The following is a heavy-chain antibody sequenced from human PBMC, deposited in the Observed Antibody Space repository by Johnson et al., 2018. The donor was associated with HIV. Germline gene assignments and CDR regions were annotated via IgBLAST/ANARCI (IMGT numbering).Heavy chain of an antibody. J-gene: IGHJ3*01. V-gene: IGHV3-9*01. CDR3: AKGLGSYYEAFDV. Sequence: VQLVESGGGLVQPGGSLRLSCAASGFTFDDYAMHWVRQAPGKGLEWVSGISWNSGSIGYADSVKGRFTISRDNAKNTLYLQMNSLRAEDTAVYYCAKGLGSYYEAFDVWGQGTMVTVSS. D-gene: IGHD1-26*01. CDR2: ISWNSGSI. CDR1: GFTFDDYA.